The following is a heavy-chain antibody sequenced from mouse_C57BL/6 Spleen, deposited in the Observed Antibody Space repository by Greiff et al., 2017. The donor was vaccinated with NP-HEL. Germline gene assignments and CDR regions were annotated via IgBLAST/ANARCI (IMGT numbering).Heavy chain of an antibody. CDR1: GYSFTDYN. CDR2: INPNYGTT. D-gene: IGHD2-4*01. J-gene: IGHJ4*01. Sequence: EVKLMESGPELVKPGASVKISCKASGYSFTDYNMNWVKQSNGKSLEWIGVINPNYGTTSYNQKFKGKATLTVDQSSSTAYMQLNSLTSEDSAVYYCANYDYDEDVYAMDYWGQGTSVTVSS. CDR3: ANYDYDEDVYAMDY. V-gene: IGHV1-39*01.